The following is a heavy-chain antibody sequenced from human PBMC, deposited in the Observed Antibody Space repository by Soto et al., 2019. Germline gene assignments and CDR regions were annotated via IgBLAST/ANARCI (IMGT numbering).Heavy chain of an antibody. Sequence: EVQLVESGGGLVQPGGSLRLSCAASGFTFSSYWMHWVRQAPGKGLVWVSRINSDGISTSYADAVKGRFTSSRDNAKNTLYVEKNSLRAEDTTVYYWARGNGMDLWGQGTTVPVAS. J-gene: IGHJ6*02. CDR1: GFTFSSYW. CDR3: ARGNGMDL. V-gene: IGHV3-74*01. CDR2: INSDGIST.